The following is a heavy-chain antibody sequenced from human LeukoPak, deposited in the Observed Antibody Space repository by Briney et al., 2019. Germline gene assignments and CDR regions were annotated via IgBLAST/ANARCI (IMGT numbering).Heavy chain of an antibody. CDR1: GYSISSGYY. V-gene: IGHV4-38-2*02. D-gene: IGHD6-19*01. CDR3: ARDDKPTRVYSSGWFDGNYYYYYMDV. CDR2: IYHSGST. Sequence: SETLSLTCTVSGYSISSGYYWGWIRQPPGKGLEWIGSIYHSGSTYYNPSLKSRVTISVDTSKNQFSLKLSSVTAADTAVYYCARDDKPTRVYSSGWFDGNYYYYYMDVWGKGTTVTISS. J-gene: IGHJ6*03.